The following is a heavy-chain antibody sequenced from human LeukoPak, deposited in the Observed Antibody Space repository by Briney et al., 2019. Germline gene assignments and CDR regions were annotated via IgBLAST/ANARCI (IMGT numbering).Heavy chain of an antibody. D-gene: IGHD3-16*01. Sequence: GESLKISCKGSGYSFTSYWIGWVRQMPGKGLEWMGIIYPGDSDTRYSPSFQGQVNISADKFISTAYLQRSSLKASDTAMYYCARHKRRTFGGVMPPDYWAQGTLVSVSS. CDR1: GYSFTSYW. CDR2: IYPGDSDT. V-gene: IGHV5-51*01. CDR3: ARHKRRTFGGVMPPDY. J-gene: IGHJ4*02.